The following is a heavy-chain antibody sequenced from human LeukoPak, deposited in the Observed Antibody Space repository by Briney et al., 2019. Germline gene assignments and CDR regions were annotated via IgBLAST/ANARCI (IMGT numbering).Heavy chain of an antibody. CDR1: CGSFSGYY. CDR2: INHSGST. D-gene: IGHD2-2*01. V-gene: IGHV4-34*01. CDR3: ARGRVKRFPAAKFVLDY. J-gene: IGHJ4*02. Sequence: PSETLSLTCAVYCGSFSGYYWSWIRQPPGKGLEWIGEINHSGSTNYNPSLKSRVTISVDTSKNQFSLKLSSVTAADTAVYYCARGRVKRFPAAKFVLDYWGQGTLVTVSS.